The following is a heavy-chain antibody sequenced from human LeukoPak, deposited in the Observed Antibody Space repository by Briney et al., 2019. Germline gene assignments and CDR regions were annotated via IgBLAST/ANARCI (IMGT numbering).Heavy chain of an antibody. D-gene: IGHD6-13*01. J-gene: IGHJ5*02. CDR1: GFTVSSNY. Sequence: PGGSLSLSCAASGFTVSSNYMSWVRQAPGKGLGWVSVIYSGGSTYYPDSVKGRFTISRDNAKNSLFLQMNSLRAEDTAVYYCAKRVSSSQYNWFDPWGQGTLVSVSS. CDR2: IYSGGST. V-gene: IGHV3-66*01. CDR3: AKRVSSSQYNWFDP.